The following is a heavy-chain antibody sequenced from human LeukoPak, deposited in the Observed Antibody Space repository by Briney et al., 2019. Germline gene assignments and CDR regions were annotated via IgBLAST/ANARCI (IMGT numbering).Heavy chain of an antibody. CDR3: ARDWEDIVVVPAAIGV. J-gene: IGHJ3*01. CDR1: GFTFTDYW. CDR2: IRQDGSEK. Sequence: GGSLRLSCEVSGFTFTDYWMNWVRQAPGKGPEWVASIRQDGSEKTYVDSVKGRFTISRDNTKNSLSLQLNGLRAEDTAVYYCARDWEDIVVVPAAIGVWGQGTMVTVSS. V-gene: IGHV3-7*01. D-gene: IGHD2-2*02.